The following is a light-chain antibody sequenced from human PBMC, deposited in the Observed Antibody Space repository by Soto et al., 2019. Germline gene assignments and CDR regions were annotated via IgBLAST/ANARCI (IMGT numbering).Light chain of an antibody. CDR1: ESVATY. Sequence: DIVMTQSPATLSVSPGERATLSCRASESVATYVAWYQPKPGQAPRLLISGASTRAAGIPARFSGSGSGTEFTLTISRLQSEDFAVYFCQQYNNWPPWTFGQGTRVEIK. CDR3: QQYNNWPPWT. V-gene: IGKV3-15*01. CDR2: GAS. J-gene: IGKJ1*01.